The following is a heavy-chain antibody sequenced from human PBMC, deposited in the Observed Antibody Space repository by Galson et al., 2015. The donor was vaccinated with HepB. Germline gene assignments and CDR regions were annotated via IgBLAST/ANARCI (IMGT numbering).Heavy chain of an antibody. D-gene: IGHD3-3*01. Sequence: SLRLSCAASGFTFSDYYMSWIRQAPGKGLEWLSYISGSSSNTNYADSVKGRFTISRDNAKNSLYVQMNNLRAEDTAIYYCARDYDPAARPLSYFDLWGRGTLVTVSS. CDR3: ARDYDPAARPLSYFDL. CDR1: GFTFSDYY. V-gene: IGHV3-11*06. CDR2: ISGSSSNT. J-gene: IGHJ2*01.